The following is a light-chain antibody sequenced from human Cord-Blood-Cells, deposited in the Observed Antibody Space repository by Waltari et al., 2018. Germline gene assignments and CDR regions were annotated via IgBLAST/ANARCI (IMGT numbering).Light chain of an antibody. CDR1: QSIRSY. Sequence: DIQSTKSPSSLSASLADKLTITDRARQSIRSYLNWYQQKPGKAPKLLIYAACSLQSGFPSRFSGRGSGTDVTLTISSLQPADFATYYCQRSHSTAPGTVGQGAKVELK. CDR3: QRSHSTAPGT. V-gene: IGKV1-39*01. J-gene: IGKJ1*01. CDR2: AAC.